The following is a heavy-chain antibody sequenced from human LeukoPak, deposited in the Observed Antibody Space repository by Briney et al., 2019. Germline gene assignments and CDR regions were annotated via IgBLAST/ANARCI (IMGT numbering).Heavy chain of an antibody. CDR3: ARAFLVGYSPEEYFFDY. D-gene: IGHD2-15*01. J-gene: IGHJ4*02. Sequence: SQTLSLTCTVSGGSISSGSYCWSWIRQPAGKGLEWIGHIHTSGNTNYNPSLKSRVTISVDKSKNEFSLKLNSVTAADTAVYYCARAFLVGYSPEEYFFDYWGQGTLVTVSS. CDR2: IHTSGNT. V-gene: IGHV4-61*09. CDR1: GGSISSGSYC.